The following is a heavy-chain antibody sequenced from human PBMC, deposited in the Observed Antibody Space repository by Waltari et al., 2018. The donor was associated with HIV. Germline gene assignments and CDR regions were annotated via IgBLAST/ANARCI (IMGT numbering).Heavy chain of an antibody. CDR3: ARGSVGQPDQGTLVDY. J-gene: IGHJ4*02. D-gene: IGHD1-26*01. CDR2: IGTAGDT. V-gene: IGHV3-13*01. Sequence: EVQLVESGGGLVQPGGSLRLSCAASGFTFSSYDMHWVRQATGKGLEWVSAIGTAGDTYYPGSVKGRFTISRENAKNSLYLQMNSLRAGDTAVYYCARGSVGQPDQGTLVDYWGQGTLVTVSS. CDR1: GFTFSSYD.